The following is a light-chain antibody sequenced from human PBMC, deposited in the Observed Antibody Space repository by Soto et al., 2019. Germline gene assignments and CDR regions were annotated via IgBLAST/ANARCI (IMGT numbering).Light chain of an antibody. CDR2: GDD. Sequence: QSVLTQPPSTSGTPGHRVTVSCSGTRSNIGSSTVNWYQQLPGTAPKLLIYGDDQRPSGVPDRFSGSKSGTSVFLAISGLQSEDEADYYCTAWENSLSAVVFGGGTKLTVL. J-gene: IGLJ2*01. V-gene: IGLV1-44*01. CDR1: RSNIGSST. CDR3: TAWENSLSAVV.